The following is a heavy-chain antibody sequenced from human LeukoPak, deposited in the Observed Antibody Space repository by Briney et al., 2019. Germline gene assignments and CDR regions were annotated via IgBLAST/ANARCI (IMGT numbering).Heavy chain of an antibody. D-gene: IGHD1-26*01. Sequence: GGSLRLSCAASGFTFSSYSMNWVRQAPGKGLEWVSYISSSSSTIYYADSVKGRFTISRDNAKNSLYLQMNSLRAEDTALYYCARVRGSYYIVYYYYYMDVWGKGTTVTVSS. CDR3: ARVRGSYYIVYYYYYMDV. J-gene: IGHJ6*03. V-gene: IGHV3-48*04. CDR2: ISSSSSTI. CDR1: GFTFSSYS.